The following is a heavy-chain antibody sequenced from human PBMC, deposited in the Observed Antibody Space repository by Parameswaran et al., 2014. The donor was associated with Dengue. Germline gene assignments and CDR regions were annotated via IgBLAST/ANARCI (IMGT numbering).Heavy chain of an antibody. CDR2: ISSSGSTI. V-gene: IGHV3-11*01. Sequence: VRQAPGKGLEWVSYISSSGSTIYYADSVKGRFTISRDNAKNSLYLQMNSLRAEDTAVYYCARANHYDYYYYGMDVWGQGTTVTVSS. D-gene: IGHD5-12*01. CDR3: ARANHYDYYYYGMDV. J-gene: IGHJ6*02.